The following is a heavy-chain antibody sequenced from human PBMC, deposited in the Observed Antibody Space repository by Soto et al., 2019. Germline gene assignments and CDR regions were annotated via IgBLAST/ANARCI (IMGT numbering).Heavy chain of an antibody. V-gene: IGHV3-53*01. CDR3: AILGGDYNGMDV. Sequence: EAQLVESGGGLIQPGGSLRLSCVASGFTVSSKYMSWVRQAPGKGLEWVSVIYSGGSTYYADSVKGRFTISRDNSKNTLYLQMNSLRAEDTAMYYCAILGGDYNGMDVWGQGTTVTVSS. J-gene: IGHJ6*02. D-gene: IGHD3-16*01. CDR1: GFTVSSKY. CDR2: IYSGGST.